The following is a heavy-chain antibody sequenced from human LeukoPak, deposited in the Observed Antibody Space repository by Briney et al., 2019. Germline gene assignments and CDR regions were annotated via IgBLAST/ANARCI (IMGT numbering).Heavy chain of an antibody. V-gene: IGHV1-8*01. J-gene: IGHJ4*02. D-gene: IGHD3-16*01. Sequence: ASMKVSCKASGYTFASCVINWLRQATGQGLEWMGWMNPNSGNTGYAHKFQGRVTMTRNTSISTAYMELNNLRSQDTAVYYCARAGERPMRYFDYWGQGARVTVSP. CDR1: GYTFASCV. CDR3: ARAGERPMRYFDY. CDR2: MNPNSGNT.